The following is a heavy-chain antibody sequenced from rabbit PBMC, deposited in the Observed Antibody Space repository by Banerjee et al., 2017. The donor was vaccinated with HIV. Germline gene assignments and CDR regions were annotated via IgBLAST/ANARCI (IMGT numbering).Heavy chain of an antibody. D-gene: IGHD5-1*01. CDR2: IYTSSGGT. Sequence: QEQLEESGGDLVKPEGSLTLTCTASGFSLSNKYVMCWVRQAPGKGLELIACIYTSSGGTYYTSWVNGRFTISRSTSLNTVDLKMTSLTAADTATYFCARAYGSAWYFKLWGPGTLVTVS. V-gene: IGHV1S43*01. CDR3: ARAYGSAWYFKL. J-gene: IGHJ4*01. CDR1: GFSLSNKYV.